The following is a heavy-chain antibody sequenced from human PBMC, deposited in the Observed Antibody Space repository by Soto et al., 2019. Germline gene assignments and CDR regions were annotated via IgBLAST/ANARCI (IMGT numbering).Heavy chain of an antibody. J-gene: IGHJ4*02. V-gene: IGHV3-23*01. Sequence: VGSHRHSSTASGLPCINYAVSWVRQAPGKGLEWVSTISGSGGSTYYADSVKGRFTISRDNSENSLYLQMNSLRAEGTAVYYCARDIGHYYDKFDYWGQGTLVTVPQ. CDR1: GLPCINYA. D-gene: IGHD3-22*01. CDR2: ISGSGGST. CDR3: ARDIGHYYDKFDY.